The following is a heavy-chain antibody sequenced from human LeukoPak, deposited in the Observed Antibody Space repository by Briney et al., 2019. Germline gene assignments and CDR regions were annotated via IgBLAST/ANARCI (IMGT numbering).Heavy chain of an antibody. D-gene: IGHD1-7*01. Sequence: PAGSLRLSCEASGFTLSSYAMHWVRQAPGKGLEWVAVISYHGSNKYYADSINGGITNNKDNSKNTLYLQMTSLRVDDTAVYYCARGERGTSTPPLDYWGQGTLVTVSS. V-gene: IGHV3-30*04. CDR3: ARGERGTSTPPLDY. J-gene: IGHJ4*02. CDR1: GFTLSSYA. CDR2: ISYHGSNK.